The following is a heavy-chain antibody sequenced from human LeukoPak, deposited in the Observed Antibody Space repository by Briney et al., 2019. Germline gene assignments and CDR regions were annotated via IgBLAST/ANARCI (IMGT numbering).Heavy chain of an antibody. V-gene: IGHV1-8*03. CDR3: AKGRASAGGYSGYDWGDWFDP. D-gene: IGHD5-12*01. CDR2: INPNSGHT. CDR1: GYTFTGYY. J-gene: IGHJ5*02. Sequence: ASVKVSCKASGYTFTGYYMHWVRQAPGQGLEWMGWINPNSGHTAYAQKFQGRVIFTRNISISTAYMEVSSLTSEDTAVYYCAKGRASAGGYSGYDWGDWFDPWGQGTLVTVSS.